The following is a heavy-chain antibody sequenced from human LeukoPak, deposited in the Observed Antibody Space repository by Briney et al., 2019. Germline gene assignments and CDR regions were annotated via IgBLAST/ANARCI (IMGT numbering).Heavy chain of an antibody. D-gene: IGHD2-2*01. Sequence: PGGSLRLSCAASGCTFSSYATSWVRQTPGRGVAWVSDISGSAGSTSYADSLKGRFTISRDNSKNTLYLQMNSLRAEDTAVYYCAKGSYCSSTTCYGVADRIDYWGQGTLVTVSS. V-gene: IGHV3-23*01. CDR3: AKGSYCSSTTCYGVADRIDY. CDR2: ISGSAGST. J-gene: IGHJ4*02. CDR1: GCTFSSYA.